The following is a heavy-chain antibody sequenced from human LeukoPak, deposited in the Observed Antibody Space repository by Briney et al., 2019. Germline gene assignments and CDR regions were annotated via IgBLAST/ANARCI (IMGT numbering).Heavy chain of an antibody. V-gene: IGHV1-46*03. CDR2: INPSGGST. CDR1: GYTFTSYY. J-gene: IGHJ4*02. Sequence: ASVKVSCKASGYTFTSYYMHWVRQAPGQGLEWMGIINPSGGSTSCAQKFQGRVTMTRDTSTSTVYMELSSLRSEDTAVYCCGRDLWGSGSYLGYWGQGTLVTVSS. D-gene: IGHD1-26*01. CDR3: GRDLWGSGSYLGY.